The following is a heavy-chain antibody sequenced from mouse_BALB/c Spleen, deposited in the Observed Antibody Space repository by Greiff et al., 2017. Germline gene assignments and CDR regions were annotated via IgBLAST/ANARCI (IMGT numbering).Heavy chain of an antibody. CDR2: ISDGGSYT. CDR1: GFTFSDYY. J-gene: IGHJ2*01. D-gene: IGHD1-1*01. Sequence: EVKLVESGGGLVKPGGSLKLSCAASGFTFSDYYMYWVRQTPEKRLEWVATISDGGSYTYYPDSVKGRFTISRDNAKNNLYLQMSSLKSEDTAMYYCARVLYLYYFDYWGQGTTLTVSS. V-gene: IGHV5-4*02. CDR3: ARVLYLYYFDY.